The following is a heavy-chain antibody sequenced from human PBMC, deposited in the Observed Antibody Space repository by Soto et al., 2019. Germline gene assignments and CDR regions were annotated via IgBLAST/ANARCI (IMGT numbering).Heavy chain of an antibody. CDR2: IYYSGSP. J-gene: IGHJ3*01. V-gene: IGHV4-59*01. Sequence: TETLSLTCTVSGGAINSNYWSWIRQPPGKGLEWLGYIYYSGSPNYNPSLKSRVTLSVDTSKKSFSLKLTSVTAADTAVYYFVKLIMGRGFVGFDLWGPGTMVTV. D-gene: IGHD3-10*01. CDR1: GGAINSNY. CDR3: VKLIMGRGFVGFDL.